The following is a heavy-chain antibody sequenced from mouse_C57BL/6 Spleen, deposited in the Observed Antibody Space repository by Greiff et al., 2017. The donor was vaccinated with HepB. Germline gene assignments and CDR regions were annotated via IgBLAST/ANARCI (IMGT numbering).Heavy chain of an antibody. Sequence: VQLQQSGPELVKPGASVKISCKASGYAFSSSWMNWVKQRPGKGLEWIGRIYPGDGDTNYNGKFKGKATLTAAKSSSTTYMQLRSLTSEDSAVYFGARRGLITTPFDYWGQGTTLTVSS. V-gene: IGHV1-82*01. CDR3: ARRGLITTPFDY. D-gene: IGHD1-1*01. J-gene: IGHJ2*01. CDR1: GYAFSSSW. CDR2: IYPGDGDT.